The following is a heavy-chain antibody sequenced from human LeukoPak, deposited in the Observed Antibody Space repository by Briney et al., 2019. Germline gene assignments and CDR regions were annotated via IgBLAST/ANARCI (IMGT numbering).Heavy chain of an antibody. Sequence: SVKVSCKASGGTFSSYAISWVRQAPGQGLEWMGGIIPIFGTANYAQKFQGRVTITADKSSSTAYMELSSLRSEDTAVYYCARGVVPAARGVFDYWGQGTLVTVSS. D-gene: IGHD2-2*01. J-gene: IGHJ4*01. CDR2: IIPIFGTA. V-gene: IGHV1-69*06. CDR3: ARGVVPAARGVFDY. CDR1: GGTFSSYA.